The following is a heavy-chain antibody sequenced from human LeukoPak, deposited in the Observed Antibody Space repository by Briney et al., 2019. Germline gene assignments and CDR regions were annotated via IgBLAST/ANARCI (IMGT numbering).Heavy chain of an antibody. CDR2: INYSGST. CDR3: ARRWFTFGGVIAPNWFDP. D-gene: IGHD3-16*02. J-gene: IGHJ5*02. CDR1: GGSFSGYY. Sequence: SETLSLTCAVYGGSFSGYYWSWIRQPPGKGLEWIGEINYSGSTNYNPSLKSRVTISVDTSKNQFSLKLSSVTAADTAVYYCARRWFTFGGVIAPNWFDPWGQGTLVTVSS. V-gene: IGHV4-34*01.